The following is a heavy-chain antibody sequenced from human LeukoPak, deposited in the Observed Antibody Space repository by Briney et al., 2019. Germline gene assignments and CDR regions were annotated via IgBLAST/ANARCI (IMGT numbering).Heavy chain of an antibody. CDR1: GFTLSSYW. J-gene: IGHJ4*02. V-gene: IGHV3-7*01. D-gene: IGHD4-23*01. CDR3: ARYIETPRRDLDY. Sequence: PGGSLRLSCAASGFTLSSYWMSWVRQAPGKGLEWVARIKQDGSEKHYVDSLKGRFTISRDNAKNSVYLQMNTLRAEDTAVYYCARYIETPRRDLDYWGQGTLVTVSS. CDR2: IKQDGSEK.